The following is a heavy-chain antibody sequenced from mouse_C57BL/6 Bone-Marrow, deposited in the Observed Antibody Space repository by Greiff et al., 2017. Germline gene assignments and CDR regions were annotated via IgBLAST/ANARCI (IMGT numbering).Heavy chain of an antibody. D-gene: IGHD2-13*01. CDR1: GYTFTDYY. Sequence: EVQLQQSGPELVKPGASVKISCKASGYTFTDYYMNWVKQSHGKSLEWIGDINPNNGGTSYNQKFKGKATLTVDKSSSTAYMELRSLTSEDSAVYYFARWDYFYAMDYWGQGTSVTVSS. CDR3: ARWDYFYAMDY. V-gene: IGHV1-26*01. J-gene: IGHJ4*01. CDR2: INPNNGGT.